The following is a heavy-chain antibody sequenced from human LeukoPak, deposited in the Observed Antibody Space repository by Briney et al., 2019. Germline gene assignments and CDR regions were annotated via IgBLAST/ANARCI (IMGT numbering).Heavy chain of an antibody. CDR3: AKERQVQLERENYFDY. V-gene: IGHV3-23*01. Sequence: PGGSLGLSCAASGFTFSSYAMSWVRQAPGKGLEWVSGISGSGGSTYSADSVKGRLTISRDNFKNTLYLQMNSLRAEDTAVYYCAKERQVQLERENYFDYWGQGTLVTVSS. J-gene: IGHJ4*02. D-gene: IGHD1-1*01. CDR1: GFTFSSYA. CDR2: ISGSGGST.